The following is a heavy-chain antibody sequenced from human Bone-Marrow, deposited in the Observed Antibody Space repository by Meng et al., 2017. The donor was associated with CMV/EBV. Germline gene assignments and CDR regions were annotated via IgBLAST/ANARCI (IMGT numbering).Heavy chain of an antibody. V-gene: IGHV3-30*04. CDR1: GFTFSSYA. J-gene: IGHJ6*02. Sequence: GESLKISCAGSGFTFSSYAMHWVRQAPGKGLEWVAVISYDGTDEYYADSVKGRFTISRDNSKTTLYLQMNSLRAEDTAVYYCARVDFGTTVTHALVYGMDVWGQGTTVTVSS. D-gene: IGHD4-11*01. CDR2: ISYDGTDE. CDR3: ARVDFGTTVTHALVYGMDV.